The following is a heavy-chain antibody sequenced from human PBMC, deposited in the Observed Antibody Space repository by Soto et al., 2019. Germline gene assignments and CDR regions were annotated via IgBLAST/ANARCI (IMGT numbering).Heavy chain of an antibody. CDR1: GYTFTSYY. CDR2: INPSGGST. V-gene: IGHV1-46*01. D-gene: IGHD2-8*01. CDR3: ARVTPYGVVAAGAFYI. Sequence: GASVKVSCKASGYTFTSYYMHWVRQAPGQGLEWMGIINPSGGSTSYAQKFQGRVTMTRDTSTSTVYMELSSLRSEDTAVYYCARVTPYGVVAAGAFYIWGQRTMVTVSS. J-gene: IGHJ3*02.